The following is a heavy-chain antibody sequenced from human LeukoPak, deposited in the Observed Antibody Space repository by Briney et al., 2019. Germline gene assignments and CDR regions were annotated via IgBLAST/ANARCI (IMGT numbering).Heavy chain of an antibody. D-gene: IGHD4-17*01. CDR1: GGSISSGSYY. Sequence: SQTLSLTCTVSGGSISSGSYYWSWIRQPAGKGLEWIGHIYTSGSTNYNQSLKSRVTISVDTSNNQFSLKLSSVTAADTAVYYCATLTSVTTRCDYWGQGTLVTVSS. CDR3: ATLTSVTTRCDY. J-gene: IGHJ4*02. V-gene: IGHV4-61*09. CDR2: IYTSGST.